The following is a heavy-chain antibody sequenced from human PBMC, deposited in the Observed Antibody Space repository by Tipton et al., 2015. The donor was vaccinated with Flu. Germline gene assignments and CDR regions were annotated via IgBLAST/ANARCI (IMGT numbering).Heavy chain of an antibody. J-gene: IGHJ5*02. D-gene: IGHD6-19*01. V-gene: IGHV3-23*01. CDR3: ARVGYSSGWYRA. Sequence: SLRLSCTASGFTFNIYAMSWVRQAPGKGLEWVSAISGSGAYTYYTDSVKGRFTISRDSSKSTLYLQMTSLRADDTAVYYCARVGYSSGWYRAWGQGTLVTVSS. CDR2: ISGSGAYT. CDR1: GFTFNIYA.